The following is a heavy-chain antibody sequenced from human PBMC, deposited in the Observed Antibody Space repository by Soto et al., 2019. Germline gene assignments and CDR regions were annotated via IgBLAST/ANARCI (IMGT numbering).Heavy chain of an antibody. J-gene: IGHJ4*02. CDR2: INHSGST. CDR3: ARDEITGLFDY. Sequence: PSETLSLTCAVYGGSFSGYYWTWIRQPPGTGLEWIGEINHSGSTNYNPSLKSRVTKSVDTSKNQFSLKLTSVTAADTAVYYCARDEITGLFDYWGQGTLVTVSS. D-gene: IGHD2-8*02. V-gene: IGHV4-34*01. CDR1: GGSFSGYY.